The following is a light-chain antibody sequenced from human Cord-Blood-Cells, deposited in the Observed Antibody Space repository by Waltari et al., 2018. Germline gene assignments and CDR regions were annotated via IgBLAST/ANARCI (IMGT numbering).Light chain of an antibody. CDR1: QSISSY. V-gene: IGKV1-39*01. CDR3: QQSYSTPPT. J-gene: IGKJ1*01. Sequence: DIQMTQSPSSLSASVGDRVTITSLASQSISSYLNWYQQKPGKAPKLLIYAASSLQSGVPSRFSGSGSGTDFTLTISSLQPEDFATYYCQQSYSTPPTFGQGTKVEIK. CDR2: AAS.